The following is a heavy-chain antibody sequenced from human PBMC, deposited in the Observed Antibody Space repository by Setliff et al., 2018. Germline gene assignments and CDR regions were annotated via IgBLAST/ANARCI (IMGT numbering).Heavy chain of an antibody. J-gene: IGHJ3*02. CDR2: INHSGST. CDR3: ARDYYDSRGSYAFDI. CDR1: GGSFSGNY. D-gene: IGHD3-22*01. V-gene: IGHV4-34*01. Sequence: SETLSLTCAVYGGSFSGNYWSWIRQPPGKGLEWIGEINHSGSTNHNPSLKSRVTISVDTSKNQFSLNLSSVTAVDTAMYYCARDYYDSRGSYAFDIWGQGTVVTVSS.